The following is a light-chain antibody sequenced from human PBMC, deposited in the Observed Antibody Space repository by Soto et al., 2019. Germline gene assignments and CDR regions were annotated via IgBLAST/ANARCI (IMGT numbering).Light chain of an antibody. V-gene: IGLV1-40*01. CDR1: SSNIGAGIP. Sequence: QSVLTQPPSVSGAPGQRVTISCTGSSSNIGAGIPVHWYQKFPGTAPKLLIYANTNRPSGVPDRFSGSKSGTSASLAITGLQAEDEADYYCQSYDNSLSGPVFGGGTKLTVL. J-gene: IGLJ2*01. CDR3: QSYDNSLSGPV. CDR2: ANT.